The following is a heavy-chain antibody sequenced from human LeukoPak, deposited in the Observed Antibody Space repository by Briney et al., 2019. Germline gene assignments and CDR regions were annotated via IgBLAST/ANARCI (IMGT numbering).Heavy chain of an antibody. CDR2: IYYSGST. V-gene: IGHV4-30-4*01. CDR3: ARAAHSYGVAY. D-gene: IGHD5-18*01. CDR1: GGSISSGDYY. J-gene: IGHJ4*02. Sequence: SETLSLTCTVSGGSISSGDYYWSWIRQPPGKGLEWIGYIYYSGSTYYNPSLKSRVTISVDTSKNQFSLKLSSVTAADTALYYCARAAHSYGVAYWGQGTLDAVSS.